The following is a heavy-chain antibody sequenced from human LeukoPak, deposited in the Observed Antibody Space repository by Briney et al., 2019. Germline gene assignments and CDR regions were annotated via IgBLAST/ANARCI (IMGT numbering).Heavy chain of an antibody. CDR2: INPNSGGT. Sequence: EASVKVSCKASGYTFTGYYMHWVQQAPGQGLEWMGWINPNSGGTNYAQKFQGRVTMTRDTSISTAYMELRRLRSDDTAVYYCARTIHHDSSGWYRGGIDYWGQGTLVTVSS. D-gene: IGHD6-19*01. CDR1: GYTFTGYY. CDR3: ARTIHHDSSGWYRGGIDY. V-gene: IGHV1-2*02. J-gene: IGHJ4*02.